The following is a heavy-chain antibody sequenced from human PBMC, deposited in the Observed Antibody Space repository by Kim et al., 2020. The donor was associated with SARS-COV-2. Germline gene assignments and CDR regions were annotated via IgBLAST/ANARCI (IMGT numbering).Heavy chain of an antibody. CDR3: ARDLSGSKDAFDI. CDR1: GFTFNNYW. J-gene: IGHJ3*02. D-gene: IGHD1-26*01. Sequence: GGSLRLSCAASGFTFNNYWMSWVRKAPGEGLECVANINQDGSAKYYVGSVKGRFTVSRDNAENSLYLQMSGLRAEDTAVYYCARDLSGSKDAFDIWGQGTMVTVSS. V-gene: IGHV3-7*03. CDR2: INQDGSAK.